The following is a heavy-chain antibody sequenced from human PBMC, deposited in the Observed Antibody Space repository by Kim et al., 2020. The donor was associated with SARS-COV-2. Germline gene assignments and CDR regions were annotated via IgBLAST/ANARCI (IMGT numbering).Heavy chain of an antibody. CDR1: GGSVSNTNFY. J-gene: IGHJ4*02. V-gene: IGHV4-39*01. CDR3: NGGSTGGIGFDY. Sequence: SETLSLTCTVSGGSVSNTNFYWVWVRQLPGKGLDWIGIIYYSGTTYYNPSLKSRVTISVDTSKNQFSLELTSVTAADTAVYYCNGGSTGGIGFDYWGQGTLVTVSS. D-gene: IGHD2-15*01. CDR2: IYYSGTT.